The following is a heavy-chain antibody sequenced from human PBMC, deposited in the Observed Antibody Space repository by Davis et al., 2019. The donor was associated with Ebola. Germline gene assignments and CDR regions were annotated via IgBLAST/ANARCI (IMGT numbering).Heavy chain of an antibody. CDR2: IADSGGAT. CDR3: AKRWELHYFDY. Sequence: PGGSLRLSCAASGFTFSNYAMSWVRQSPGKGLEWVSSIADSGGATYYTYPVKGRFAVPSATSKNSLYLHMNSLRVEETAVYYCAKRWELHYFDYWGQGALVAVSS. CDR1: GFTFSNYA. D-gene: IGHD1-7*01. V-gene: IGHV3-23*01. J-gene: IGHJ4*02.